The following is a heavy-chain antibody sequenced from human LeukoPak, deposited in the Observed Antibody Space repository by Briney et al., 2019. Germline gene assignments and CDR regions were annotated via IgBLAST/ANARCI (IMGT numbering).Heavy chain of an antibody. V-gene: IGHV3-66*01. J-gene: IGHJ4*02. CDR3: ARVRSGNYFDY. Sequence: GGSLRLSCAASGFSVSNNYMSWVRQAPGKGLEWVSVIYSGGSTFYADSVKGRFTISRDNSKNTPYLQMNSLRAEDTAVYYCARVRSGNYFDYWGQGTLVTVSS. CDR2: IYSGGST. CDR1: GFSVSNNY.